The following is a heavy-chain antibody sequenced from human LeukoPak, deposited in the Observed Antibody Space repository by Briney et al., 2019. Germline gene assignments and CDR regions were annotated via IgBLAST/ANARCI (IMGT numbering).Heavy chain of an antibody. Sequence: GGSLRLSCAASGFTFSSYWMHWVRQAPGKGLVWVSRINTDGSSTSYADSVKGRFTISRDNAKNSLYLQMNSLRAEDTAVYYCAKDRTQAYYDFWSGYYYFDYWGQGTLVTVSS. CDR1: GFTFSSYW. CDR2: INTDGSST. V-gene: IGHV3-74*01. D-gene: IGHD3-3*01. CDR3: AKDRTQAYYDFWSGYYYFDY. J-gene: IGHJ4*02.